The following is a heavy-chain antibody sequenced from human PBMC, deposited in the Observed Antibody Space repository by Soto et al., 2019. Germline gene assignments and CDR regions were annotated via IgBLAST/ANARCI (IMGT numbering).Heavy chain of an antibody. CDR3: ARRARPDFYYMDV. Sequence: GGPLRLSCAASGFTLSGYAMDWVRQAPGKGLEYVSGISSNGVGTYYANSVQGRFTISRDNSKNTVYLQMGSLRPEDMAVYYCARRARPDFYYMDVWGKGTTVTLSS. V-gene: IGHV3-64*01. CDR2: ISSNGVGT. J-gene: IGHJ6*03. CDR1: GFTLSGYA. D-gene: IGHD6-6*01.